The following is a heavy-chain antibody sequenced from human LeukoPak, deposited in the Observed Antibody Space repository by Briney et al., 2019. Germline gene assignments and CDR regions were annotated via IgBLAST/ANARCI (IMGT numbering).Heavy chain of an antibody. Sequence: VASVKVSCKASGGTFSSYAISWVRQAPGQGLEWMGGIIPIFGTANYAQKFQGRVTITADESTSTAYMELSSLRSEDTAVYYCARAPPPTYYYDSSGYQNWGQGTLVTVSS. J-gene: IGHJ4*02. CDR3: ARAPPPTYYYDSSGYQN. CDR1: GGTFSSYA. CDR2: IIPIFGTA. D-gene: IGHD3-22*01. V-gene: IGHV1-69*01.